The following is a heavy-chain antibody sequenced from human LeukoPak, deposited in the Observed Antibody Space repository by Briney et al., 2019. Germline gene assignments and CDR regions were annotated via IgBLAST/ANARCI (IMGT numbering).Heavy chain of an antibody. CDR1: GSTFSSYN. V-gene: IGHV3-7*01. J-gene: IGHJ4*02. CDR3: ARDYGIDY. CDR2: IKPDGSDK. Sequence: GGSLRLSCAASGSTFSSYNMNWVRQAPGKGLEWVANIKPDGSDKNYVDSVKGRFTISRDNAKNSLSLQMSSLRAEDTAMYYCARDYGIDYWGQGSLVIVSS. D-gene: IGHD3-10*01.